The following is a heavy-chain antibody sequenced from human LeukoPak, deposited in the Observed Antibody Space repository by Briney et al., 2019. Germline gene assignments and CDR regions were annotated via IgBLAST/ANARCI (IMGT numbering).Heavy chain of an antibody. D-gene: IGHD6-19*01. CDR2: ISSSGTAI. V-gene: IGHV3-11*04. CDR1: GFTVSSNY. Sequence: PGGSLRLSCAASGFTVSSNYMSWIRQAPGKGLEWVSYISSSGTAIYYADSVKGRFTISRDNAKNSLFLQMNSLRAEDTAVYYCARDRFSSAWYHRGPPDYWGQGTLVTVSS. CDR3: ARDRFSSAWYHRGPPDY. J-gene: IGHJ4*02.